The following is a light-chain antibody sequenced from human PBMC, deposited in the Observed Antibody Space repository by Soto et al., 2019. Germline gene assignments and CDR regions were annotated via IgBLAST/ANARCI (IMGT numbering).Light chain of an antibody. V-gene: IGKV3-15*01. CDR1: QSVSSN. J-gene: IGKJ3*01. CDR3: QQYNNWPFT. Sequence: EIVMTQSPATLSVSPGERATLSCRASQSVSSNLAWYQQKPGQAPRLLIYGASTRATGIPARFSGSGSGTEFTLTISSLHSEDFAVSYCQQYNNWPFTFGHGTKVDIK. CDR2: GAS.